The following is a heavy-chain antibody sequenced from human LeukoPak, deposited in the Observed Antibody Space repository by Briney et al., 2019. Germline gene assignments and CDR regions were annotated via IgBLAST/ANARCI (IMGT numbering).Heavy chain of an antibody. J-gene: IGHJ4*02. CDR1: GFTFSSYA. CDR3: AKNLRPLVDSGPDY. V-gene: IGHV3-23*01. D-gene: IGHD5-12*01. CDR2: ISGSGATT. Sequence: GGSLRLSCTASGFTFSSYALSWVRQAPGKGLEWVSGISGSGATTYYADSVKGRFTISRDKSKNTMFLQMNSLRAEDTAVYYCAKNLRPLVDSGPDYWGQGTLVTVSS.